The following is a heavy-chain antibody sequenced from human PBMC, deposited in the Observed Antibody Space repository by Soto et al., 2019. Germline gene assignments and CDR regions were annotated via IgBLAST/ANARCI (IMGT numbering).Heavy chain of an antibody. CDR1: GDSVSSTSYY. D-gene: IGHD6-19*01. Sequence: SETLSLTCTVSGDSVSSTSYYWSWIRQPPGKGLEWIGYIYYSGSNNYNPSLKSRVTISVDTFKNQFSLKLSSVTAADTAVYYCARLEYSSGWYRFGYWGQGTLVTVSS. J-gene: IGHJ4*02. V-gene: IGHV4-61*01. CDR3: ARLEYSSGWYRFGY. CDR2: IYYSGSN.